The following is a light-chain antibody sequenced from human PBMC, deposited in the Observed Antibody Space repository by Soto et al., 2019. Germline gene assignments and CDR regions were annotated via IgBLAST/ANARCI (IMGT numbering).Light chain of an antibody. J-gene: IGKJ1*01. V-gene: IGKV1-5*01. CDR3: QHYNSYSEA. Sequence: DIQMTQSPSTLAASVGDTVTMTCRSSSKWLAWYQKKPGKAPKLLIYDVSNLERGVPPRFSGSGSGTEFTLTISSLQPDDFATYYCQHYNSYSEAFGQGTKVELK. CDR2: DVS. CDR1: SSSKW.